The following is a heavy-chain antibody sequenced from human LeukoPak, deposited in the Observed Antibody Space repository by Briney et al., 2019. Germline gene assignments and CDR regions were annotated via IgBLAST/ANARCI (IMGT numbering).Heavy chain of an antibody. CDR1: GGTFGSYA. CDR3: ARGGFAAAGTRVNY. J-gene: IGHJ4*02. V-gene: IGHV1-8*02. D-gene: IGHD6-13*01. CDR2: MNPNSGNT. Sequence: ASVKVFCKASGGTFGSYAISWVRQATGQGLEWMGWMNPNSGNTGYAQKFQGRVTMTRNTSISTAYMELSSLRSEDTAVYYCARGGFAAAGTRVNYWGQGTLVTVSS.